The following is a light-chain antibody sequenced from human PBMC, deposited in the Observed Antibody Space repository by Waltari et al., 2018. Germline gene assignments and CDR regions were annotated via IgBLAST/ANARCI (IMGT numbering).Light chain of an antibody. CDR1: TIGSKR. Sequence: SYVLTQPPSVSVAPGKTASITCGGNTIGSKRGNCYQQKPGQAPVLVIFHNGDRPSGIPERFSGSNSGDTATLTITRVEAGDEADYYCQVWDSDTDHFVFGTGTKINVL. CDR2: HNG. CDR3: QVWDSDTDHFV. V-gene: IGLV3-21*03. J-gene: IGLJ1*01.